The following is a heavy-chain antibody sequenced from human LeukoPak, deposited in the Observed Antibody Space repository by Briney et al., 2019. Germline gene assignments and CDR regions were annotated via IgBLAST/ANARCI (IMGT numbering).Heavy chain of an antibody. D-gene: IGHD5-18*01. CDR3: ARAIQQWLPNFDY. Sequence: GRSLRLSCAASGFTFSSFGMHWVRQAPGKGLEWAAVIWYDGSNKYYADSVKGRFTISRDNSKNTLYLQMNSLRAEDTAVYYCARAIQQWLPNFDYWGQGTLVTVSS. CDR1: GFTFSSFG. CDR2: IWYDGSNK. V-gene: IGHV3-33*01. J-gene: IGHJ4*02.